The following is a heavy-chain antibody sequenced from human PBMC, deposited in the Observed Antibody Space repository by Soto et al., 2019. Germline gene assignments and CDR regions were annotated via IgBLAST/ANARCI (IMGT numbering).Heavy chain of an antibody. D-gene: IGHD2-2*01. J-gene: IGHJ6*03. V-gene: IGHV3-7*04. CDR3: ARGVYCSSTSCPYVYYYYMDV. CDR1: GFTFSSYW. CDR2: IKQDGSEK. Sequence: GGSLRLSCAASGFTFSSYWMSWVRQAPGKGLEWVANIKQDGSEKYYVDSVKGRFTISRDNAKNSLYLQMNSLRAEDTAVYYCARGVYCSSTSCPYVYYYYMDVWGKGTTVTVSS.